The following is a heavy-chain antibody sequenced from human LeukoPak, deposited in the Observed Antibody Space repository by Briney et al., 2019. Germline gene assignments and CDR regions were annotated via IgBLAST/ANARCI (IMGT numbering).Heavy chain of an antibody. Sequence: KPSETLSLTCAVSGGSISSDNWWSWVRQPPGKGLEWVSSISSSSSYIYYADSVKGRFTISRDNAKNSLYLQMNSLRAEDTAVYYCASDYGDYGRSHHQPDPWGQGTLVTVSS. J-gene: IGHJ5*02. D-gene: IGHD4-17*01. CDR2: ISSSSSYI. CDR1: GGSISSDN. V-gene: IGHV3-21*01. CDR3: ASDYGDYGRSHHQPDP.